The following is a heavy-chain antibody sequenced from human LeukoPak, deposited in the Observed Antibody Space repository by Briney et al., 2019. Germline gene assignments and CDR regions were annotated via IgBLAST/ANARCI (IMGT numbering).Heavy chain of an antibody. D-gene: IGHD3-22*01. J-gene: IGHJ3*02. CDR2: IYPGDSDT. V-gene: IGHV5-51*01. Sequence: GESLKISCKGSGYSFTSYWSGWVRQMPGKGLEWMGIIYPGDSDTRYSPSFQGQVTISADKSISTAYLQWSSLKASDTAMYYCARPIGDTYYYDSSGYHTPHDAFDIWGQGTMVTVSS. CDR1: GYSFTSYW. CDR3: ARPIGDTYYYDSSGYHTPHDAFDI.